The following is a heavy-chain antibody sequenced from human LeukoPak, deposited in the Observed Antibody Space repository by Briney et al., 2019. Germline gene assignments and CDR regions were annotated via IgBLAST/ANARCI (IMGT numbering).Heavy chain of an antibody. CDR3: ASVELATTNFDS. V-gene: IGHV4-34*01. CDR1: GGSFSGYY. J-gene: IGHJ4*02. Sequence: SETLSLTCAVYGGSFSGYYWSWIRQPPGKGLEWIGEINHSGSANHNPSLKSRVTISVDTSKNEFSLKLNSVSAADTAVYYCASVELATTNFDSWGQGTLVTVSP. D-gene: IGHD5-24*01. CDR2: INHSGSA.